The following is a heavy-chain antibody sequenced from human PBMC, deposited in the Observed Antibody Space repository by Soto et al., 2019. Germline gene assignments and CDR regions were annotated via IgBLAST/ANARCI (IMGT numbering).Heavy chain of an antibody. Sequence: PGWSLRLSCASSVFTFSDAWMSWVRQAPGKGLDWVGRIKSKSDGGATEYAAPVRGRFTISRDDSKNTLYLQMNSLKTEDTAVYYCTTDLWRIAVVVGSTGYFNPWGQGTPVTVSS. V-gene: IGHV3-15*01. CDR1: VFTFSDAW. CDR2: IKSKSDGGAT. D-gene: IGHD2-15*01. J-gene: IGHJ5*02. CDR3: TTDLWRIAVVVGSTGYFNP.